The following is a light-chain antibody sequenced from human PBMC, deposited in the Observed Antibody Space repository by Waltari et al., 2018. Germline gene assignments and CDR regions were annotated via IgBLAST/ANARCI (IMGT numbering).Light chain of an antibody. Sequence: DIVMTQSPDSLAVSLGERATINCKSSQSVLYSSNNKNYLAWYQQKPGQPPKLLIYWASTRESGVPDRFSGSGSGTDFTLTISSLQAEDVAVYYCQQDYSTSYTFG. V-gene: IGKV4-1*01. J-gene: IGKJ2*01. CDR1: QSVLYSSNNKNY. CDR2: WAS. CDR3: QQDYSTSYT.